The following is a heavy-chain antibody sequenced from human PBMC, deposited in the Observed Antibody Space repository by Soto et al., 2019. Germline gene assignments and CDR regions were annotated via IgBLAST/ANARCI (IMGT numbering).Heavy chain of an antibody. J-gene: IGHJ4*02. V-gene: IGHV5-51*01. CDR1: GYTFDITC. D-gene: IGHD3-22*01. CDR2: IYPGDSDT. CDR3: ARLERYSDRTGYLNG. Sequence: PGESLKISCTDSGYTFDITCLAWLRQVPGKGLEWVGIIYPGDSDTRYSPSLEGQVTLSVDKSISTAYLQWSSLKDSDTAPYYCARLERYSDRTGYLNGWGQGTLVTVSS.